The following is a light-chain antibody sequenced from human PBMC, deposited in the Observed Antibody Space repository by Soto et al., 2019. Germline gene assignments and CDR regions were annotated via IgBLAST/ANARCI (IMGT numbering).Light chain of an antibody. CDR3: SSYAGSNNLGV. CDR2: EVT. V-gene: IGLV2-8*01. CDR1: SSDVGGYNF. Sequence: QSALTQPPSASGSPGQSVTISCTGTSSDVGGYNFVSWYQQHPGKAPKLMIYEVTKRLAEVPDRFSGSKSGNTPSLTVSGLQAEDEADYYCSSYAGSNNLGVFGGGTKLTVL. J-gene: IGLJ2*01.